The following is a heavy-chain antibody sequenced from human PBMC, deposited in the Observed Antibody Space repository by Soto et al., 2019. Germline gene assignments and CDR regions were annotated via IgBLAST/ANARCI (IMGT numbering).Heavy chain of an antibody. CDR3: AKKANSGPGSQYFDN. D-gene: IGHD3-10*01. Sequence: GGSMRLSCRTSEFTFSTSWMHWVRQAPGKGLVWVSRINPDGRNTGHADSVKGRFTISRDNAKNTLYLQMNSLRGEDTAIYYCAKKANSGPGSQYFDNWGQGTRVTV. J-gene: IGHJ4*02. V-gene: IGHV3-74*01. CDR1: EFTFSTSW. CDR2: INPDGRNT.